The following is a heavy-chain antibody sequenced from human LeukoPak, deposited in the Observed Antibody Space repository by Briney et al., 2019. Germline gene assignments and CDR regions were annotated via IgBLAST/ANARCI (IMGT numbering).Heavy chain of an antibody. CDR3: ARDGGYYYDSSGYAAFDI. Sequence: SVKVSCKASGGTFSSYAISGVRQAPGQGLEWMGGIIPIFGTANYAQKFQGRVTITTDESTSTAYMELSSLRSEDTAVYYCARDGGYYYDSSGYAAFDIWGQGTMVTVSS. J-gene: IGHJ3*02. CDR1: GGTFSSYA. CDR2: IIPIFGTA. V-gene: IGHV1-69*05. D-gene: IGHD3-22*01.